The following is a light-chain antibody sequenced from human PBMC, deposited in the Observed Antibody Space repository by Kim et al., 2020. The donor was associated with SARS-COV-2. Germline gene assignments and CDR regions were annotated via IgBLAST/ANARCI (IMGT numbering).Light chain of an antibody. CDR3: AAWDDSLSGRV. Sequence: GQGVTISCSGSTSKIGSHSVHWFQQLPGTAPKILIYGSNYRPSGVPDRFSGSKSGTSASLAISGLRSEDEADYFCAAWDDSLSGRVFGGGTQLTVL. V-gene: IGLV1-47*01. CDR2: GSN. CDR1: TSKIGSHS. J-gene: IGLJ3*02.